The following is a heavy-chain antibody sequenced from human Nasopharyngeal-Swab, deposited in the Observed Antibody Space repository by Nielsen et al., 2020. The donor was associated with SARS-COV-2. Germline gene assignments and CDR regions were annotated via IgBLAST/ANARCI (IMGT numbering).Heavy chain of an antibody. CDR2: IDWDDDK. Sequence: SGPTLVKPTQTLTLTCTFSGFSLSTSAMCVSWIRQPPGKALEWLARIDWDDDKYYSTSLKTRLTISKDTSKNQVVLTMTNMDPVDTATCYCARNINDYGDCHGVIDIWGQGTMVTVSS. CDR3: ARNINDYGDCHGVIDI. D-gene: IGHD4-17*01. CDR1: GFSLSTSAMC. J-gene: IGHJ3*02. V-gene: IGHV2-70*11.